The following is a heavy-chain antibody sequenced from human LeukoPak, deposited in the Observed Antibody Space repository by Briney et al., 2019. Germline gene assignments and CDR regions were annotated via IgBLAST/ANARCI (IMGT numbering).Heavy chain of an antibody. D-gene: IGHD5-12*01. Sequence: SETLSLTCTVSGGSISSSRYFWGWLRLPPGKGLEWLGSIYYSGSTYYNPSLKSRVTISVDTSKNQFSLKLSSVTAADTAVYYCARAGAATIGIDYWGQGTLVTVSS. V-gene: IGHV4-39*07. CDR3: ARAGAATIGIDY. CDR1: GGSISSSRYF. CDR2: IYYSGST. J-gene: IGHJ4*02.